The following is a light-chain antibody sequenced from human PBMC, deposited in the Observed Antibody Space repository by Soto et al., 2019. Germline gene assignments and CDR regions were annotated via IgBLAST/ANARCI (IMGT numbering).Light chain of an antibody. CDR2: DVA. J-gene: IGLJ1*01. Sequence: QSVLTQPASVSGSPGQPITISCTGTSTDVGRYNYVSWYQQHPGKAPKLMIYDVANRPSGVSNRFSGSKSGITASLTISGLQAEDEADYYCSSYTTSSIYVFGTVTKVTV. CDR3: SSYTTSSIYV. V-gene: IGLV2-14*01. CDR1: STDVGRYNY.